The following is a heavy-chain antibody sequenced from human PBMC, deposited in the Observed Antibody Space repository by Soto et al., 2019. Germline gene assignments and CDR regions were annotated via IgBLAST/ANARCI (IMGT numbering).Heavy chain of an antibody. Sequence: PVGSLRLSCAASGFTFSSYAMSWVRQAPGKGLEWVSAISGSGSTIYYADSVKGRFTISRDNAKNSLYLQMNSLRDEDTAVYYCARDPRCTTVTTVRAKKGVYYYYYGMDVWGQGTTVTVSS. CDR3: ARDPRCTTVTTVRAKKGVYYYYYGMDV. J-gene: IGHJ6*02. CDR1: GFTFSSYA. CDR2: ISGSGSTI. V-gene: IGHV3-23*01. D-gene: IGHD4-17*01.